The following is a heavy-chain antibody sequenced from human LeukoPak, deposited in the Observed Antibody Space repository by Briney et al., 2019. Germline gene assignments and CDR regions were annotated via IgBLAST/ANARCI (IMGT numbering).Heavy chain of an antibody. D-gene: IGHD3-22*01. CDR1: GGTFSSYA. J-gene: IGHJ3*02. CDR2: IIPIFGTA. V-gene: IGHV1-69*05. CDR3: AREVDYYDSSGYFTGAFDI. Sequence: SVKVSCKASGGTFSSYAISWVRQAPGQGLEWMGGIIPIFGTANYAQKFQGRVTITTDESTSTAYMELSSLRSEDTAVYCCAREVDYYDSSGYFTGAFDIWGQGTMVTVSS.